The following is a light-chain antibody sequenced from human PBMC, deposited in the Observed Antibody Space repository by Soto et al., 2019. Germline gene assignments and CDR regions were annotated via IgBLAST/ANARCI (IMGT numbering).Light chain of an antibody. J-gene: IGKJ1*01. Sequence: EVVMTQSPATLSVSPGERATLSCRASQSVNANLAWYQQKPGQAPRLLIHGASNRATGIPARFSGSGFGTEFILTISSLKSEDFAVYYCQQYNTWLWTFGQETKVEI. CDR2: GAS. V-gene: IGKV3-15*01. CDR1: QSVNAN. CDR3: QQYNTWLWT.